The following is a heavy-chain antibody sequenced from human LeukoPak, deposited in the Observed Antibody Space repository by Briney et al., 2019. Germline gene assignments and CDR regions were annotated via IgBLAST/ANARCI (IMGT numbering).Heavy chain of an antibody. J-gene: IGHJ6*03. CDR2: INPNSGGT. D-gene: IGHD1-26*01. V-gene: IGHV1-2*02. CDR1: GYTFTGYY. CDR3: ARDFAEMGEWELVRYYYYYMDV. Sequence: ASVKVSCKASGYTFTGYYMHWVPQAPGQGLEWMGWINPNSGGTNYAQKFQGRVTMTRDTSISTAYMELSRLRSDDTAVYYCARDFAEMGEWELVRYYYYYMDVWGKGTTVTVSS.